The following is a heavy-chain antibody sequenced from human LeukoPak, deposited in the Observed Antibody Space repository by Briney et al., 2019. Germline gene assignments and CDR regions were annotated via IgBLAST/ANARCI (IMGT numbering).Heavy chain of an antibody. CDR2: IKQDGSEK. CDR1: GFTFSSYW. V-gene: IGHV3-7*01. J-gene: IGHJ4*02. D-gene: IGHD1-26*01. CDR3: ARVREVGAPNYFDY. Sequence: GGSLRLSCAASGFTFSSYWMSWVRQAPGKGLEWVANIKQDGSEKYYVDSVKGRCTISRDNAKNSLYLQMNSLRAEDTAVYYCARVREVGAPNYFDYWGQGNPVTLSS.